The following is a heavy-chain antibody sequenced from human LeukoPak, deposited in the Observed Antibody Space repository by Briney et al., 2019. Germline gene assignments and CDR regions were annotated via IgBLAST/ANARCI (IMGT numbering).Heavy chain of an antibody. CDR1: GFTFDDYA. D-gene: IGHD2-2*02. J-gene: IGHJ6*02. CDR2: ISWNSGSI. V-gene: IGHV3-9*01. Sequence: GRSLRLSCAASGFTFDDYAMHWVRQAPGKGLEWVSGISWNSGSIGYADSVKGRFTISRDNAKNSLYLQMNSLRAEDTALYYCAKDMVPADCSSTSYYTPYYYYGMDVWGQGTTVTVSS. CDR3: AKDMVPADCSSTSYYTPYYYYGMDV.